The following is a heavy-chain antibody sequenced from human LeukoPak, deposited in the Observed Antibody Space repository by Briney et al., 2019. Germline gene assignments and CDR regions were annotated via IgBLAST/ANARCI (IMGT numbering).Heavy chain of an antibody. CDR1: GYTLTELS. CDR3: ATQRGYSYGYDGRAYYFDY. Sequence: ASVKVSCKVSGYTLTELSMHWVRQAPGKGLEGMGGFDPEDGETIYAQKFQGRVTMTEDTSTDTAYMELSSLRSEDTAVYYCATQRGYSYGYDGRAYYFDYWGQGTLVTVSS. V-gene: IGHV1-24*01. D-gene: IGHD5-18*01. J-gene: IGHJ4*02. CDR2: FDPEDGET.